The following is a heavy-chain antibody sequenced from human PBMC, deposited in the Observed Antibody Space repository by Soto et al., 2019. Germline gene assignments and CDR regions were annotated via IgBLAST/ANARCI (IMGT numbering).Heavy chain of an antibody. V-gene: IGHV4-61*01. CDR1: GGSVSSGSYY. D-gene: IGHD2-15*01. J-gene: IGHJ4*02. Sequence: PSETLSLTCAVSGGSVSSGSYYWSWIRQPPGKGLEWIGSIDNNGVTNYNSSLKSRVTISRDTSKNQFSLRLTSVTAADTAVYYCGKILVGATGHTDADSWGPGTLVTVSS. CDR3: GKILVGATGHTDADS. CDR2: IDNNGVT.